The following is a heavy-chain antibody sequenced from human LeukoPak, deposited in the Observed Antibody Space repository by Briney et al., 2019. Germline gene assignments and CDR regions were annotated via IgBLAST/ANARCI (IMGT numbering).Heavy chain of an antibody. D-gene: IGHD3-10*01. CDR2: IYHSGST. V-gene: IGHV4-4*02. Sequence: SGTLSLTCAVSGGSISSSNWWSWVRQPPGKGLEWIGEIYHSGSTNYNPSLKSRVTISVDKSKNQFSLKLSSVTAADTAVYYCARSPYYYGSGSYSPLDYWGQGTLVTVSS. CDR1: GGSISSSNW. CDR3: ARSPYYYGSGSYSPLDY. J-gene: IGHJ4*02.